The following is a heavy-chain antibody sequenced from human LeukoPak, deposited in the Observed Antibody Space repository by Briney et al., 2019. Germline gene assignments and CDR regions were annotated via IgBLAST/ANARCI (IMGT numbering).Heavy chain of an antibody. CDR1: GGSISSYY. CDR2: IYYSGST. D-gene: IGHD3-3*01. V-gene: IGHV4-59*08. CDR3: AGLGPAFFGGVPPGDFYYGIDG. Sequence: SETLSLTCTVSGGSISSYYWSWIRQPPGKGLEWIGYIYYSGSTNYNPSLKSRVTISVDTSKNQFSRKLSSVTAADTAVYYCAGLGPAFFGGVPPGDFYYGIDGWGQGTPGTGFS. J-gene: IGHJ6*02.